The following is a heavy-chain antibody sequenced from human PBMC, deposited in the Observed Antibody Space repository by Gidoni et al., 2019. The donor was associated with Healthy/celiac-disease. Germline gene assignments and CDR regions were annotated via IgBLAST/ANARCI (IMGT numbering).Heavy chain of an antibody. CDR3: AKGVRDPIVVVPDAFDI. J-gene: IGHJ3*02. V-gene: IGHV3-23*01. CDR1: GFTFSSYA. Sequence: EVQLLESGGGLVQPGGSLRLSCAASGFTFSSYAMSWVRQAPGKGPEWVSAIIGSGGSTYYADSVKGRFTISRDNSKNTLYLQMNSRRAEDTAVYYCAKGVRDPIVVVPDAFDIWGQGTMVTVSS. CDR2: IIGSGGST. D-gene: IGHD2-15*01.